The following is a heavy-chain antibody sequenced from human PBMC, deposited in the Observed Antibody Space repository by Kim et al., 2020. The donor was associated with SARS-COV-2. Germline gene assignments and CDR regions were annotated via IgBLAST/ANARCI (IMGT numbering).Heavy chain of an antibody. Sequence: SETLSLTCAVYGGSFSGYYWSWIRQPPGKGLEWIGEINHSGSTNYNPALKSRVTISVDTSKNQFSLKLSSVTAADTAVYYCARGIPYYDTLPGYSYYFDYWGQGTLVTVSS. V-gene: IGHV4-34*01. CDR1: GGSFSGYY. CDR3: ARGIPYYDTLPGYSYYFDY. D-gene: IGHD3-9*01. J-gene: IGHJ4*02. CDR2: INHSGST.